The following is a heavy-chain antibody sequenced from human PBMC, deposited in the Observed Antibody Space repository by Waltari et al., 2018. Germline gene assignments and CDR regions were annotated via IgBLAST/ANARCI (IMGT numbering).Heavy chain of an antibody. V-gene: IGHV3-73*01. J-gene: IGHJ4*02. D-gene: IGHD6-19*01. CDR2: IRREPYNYAT. CDR1: GFSFSGST. Sequence: EVQVVESGGGLVQPGGSLKLSCATSGFSFSGSTIHWVRQTPGKGVEWVGRIRREPYNYATAYSASVKGRLTISRDDSKNTAYLQMNSLRTEDTAVYYCSGGEVTGTDFWGQGTLVTVSS. CDR3: SGGEVTGTDF.